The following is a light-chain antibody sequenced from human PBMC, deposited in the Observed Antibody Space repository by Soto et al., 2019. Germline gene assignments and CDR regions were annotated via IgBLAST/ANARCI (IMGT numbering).Light chain of an antibody. CDR3: SSYKTTSTLYV. CDR2: DVT. Sequence: QSVLTQPASVSGSPGQSITISCTGTSSDIGGYNYVSWYQQHPGKAPKLIIYDVTNRPAGISSRFSASKSANTASLTISGLQAEDEADYYCSSYKTTSTLYVFGSGTKLTVL. CDR1: SSDIGGYNY. V-gene: IGLV2-14*03. J-gene: IGLJ1*01.